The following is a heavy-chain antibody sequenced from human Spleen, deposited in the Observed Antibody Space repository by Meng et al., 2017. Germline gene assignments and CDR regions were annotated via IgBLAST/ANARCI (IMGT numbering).Heavy chain of an antibody. D-gene: IGHD4-17*01. V-gene: IGHV3-49*04. J-gene: IGHJ4*02. CDR3: TRDWYYGDYRH. CDR2: IRSTTYGGTT. Sequence: GESLKISCTTSGFTFSTFDMSWVRQAPGKGLEWVGFIRSTTYGGTTEHAASVKGRFTISRDDSKGIAYLQMNSLKTEDTAVYYCTRDWYYGDYRHWGQGTLVTVSS. CDR1: GFTFSTFD.